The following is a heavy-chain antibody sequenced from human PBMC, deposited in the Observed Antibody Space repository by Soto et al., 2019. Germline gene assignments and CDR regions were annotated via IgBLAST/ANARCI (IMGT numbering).Heavy chain of an antibody. Sequence: EVQLLESGGGLVQPGGSLRLSCAASGFTFSCYAMSWVRQAPGKGLEWVSAISGSGGSTYYADSVKGRFTISRDNSKNTLYLQMNSLRAEDTAVYYCAKDRYCSGGSCYSEWAFDIWGQGTMVTVSS. CDR2: ISGSGGST. D-gene: IGHD2-15*01. CDR3: AKDRYCSGGSCYSEWAFDI. V-gene: IGHV3-23*01. J-gene: IGHJ3*02. CDR1: GFTFSCYA.